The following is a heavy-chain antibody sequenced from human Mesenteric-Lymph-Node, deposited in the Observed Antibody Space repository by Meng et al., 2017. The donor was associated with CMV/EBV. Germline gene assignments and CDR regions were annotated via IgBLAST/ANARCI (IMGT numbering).Heavy chain of an antibody. CDR1: GFTVSSNY. V-gene: IGHV3-23*03. CDR3: AKGRGMDV. J-gene: IGHJ6*02. CDR2: IYSGGSST. Sequence: GESLKISCAASGFTVSSNYMSWVRQAPGKGLEWVSLIYSGGSSTYYADSVKGRFTISRDNSKNTLYLQMNSLRAEDTAIYYCAKGRGMDVWGQGTTVTVSS.